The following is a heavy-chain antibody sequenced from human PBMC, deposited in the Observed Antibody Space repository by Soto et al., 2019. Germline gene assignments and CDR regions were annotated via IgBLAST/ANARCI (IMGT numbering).Heavy chain of an antibody. CDR3: VKDESINWYSGHFRH. Sequence: PGGSLRLSCAASVFTFDDYAMQWVRQVPGKGLEWVSGINWNSGSIGYGDSVKGRFAISRDNAKNSLHLQMNSLSAEDTAFYYCVKDESINWYSGHFRHWGQGTLVTVSS. CDR1: VFTFDDYA. D-gene: IGHD6-13*01. V-gene: IGHV3-9*01. CDR2: INWNSGSI. J-gene: IGHJ1*01.